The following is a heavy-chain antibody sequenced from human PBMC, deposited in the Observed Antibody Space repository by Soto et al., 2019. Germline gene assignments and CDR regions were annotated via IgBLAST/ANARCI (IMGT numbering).Heavy chain of an antibody. CDR1: GFSLSTSGVG. CDR3: AHTPSSSSSWYQRYGMDV. CDR2: IYWDDDK. J-gene: IGHJ6*02. Sequence: QITLKESGPTLVKPTQTLTLTCTFSGFSLSTSGVGVGWIRQPPGKALEWLALIYWDDDKRYSPSLKSRLTITKDTSKNQVVLTITNMDPVDTATYYCAHTPSSSSSWYQRYGMDVWGQGTTVTVSS. V-gene: IGHV2-5*02. D-gene: IGHD6-13*01.